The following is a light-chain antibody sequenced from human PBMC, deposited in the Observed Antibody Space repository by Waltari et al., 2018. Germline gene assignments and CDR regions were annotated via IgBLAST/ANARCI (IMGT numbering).Light chain of an antibody. CDR3: ETWDSNTRV. CDR1: SGHSTYI. CDR2: LEDSGNY. J-gene: IGLJ3*02. Sequence: QPVLTQSSSTSASLGSSVKLTCTLDSGHSTYIIAWRQQQAGKAPRYLMKLEDSGNYNKGSGVPDRFSGSSSGADRYLAIFNLQSEDEADYYCETWDSNTRVFGGGTKLTVL. V-gene: IGLV4-60*03.